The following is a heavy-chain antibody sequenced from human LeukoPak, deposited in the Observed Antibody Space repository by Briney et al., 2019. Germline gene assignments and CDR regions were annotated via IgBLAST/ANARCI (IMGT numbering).Heavy chain of an antibody. CDR3: ARDHATYYYDSSGYYDC. J-gene: IGHJ4*02. V-gene: IGHV3-48*01. CDR1: GFTFSNYS. Sequence: PGGSLRLSCAASGFTFSNYSMNWVRQAPGKGLEWVSYISSRSRTIYYADSVKGRFTISRDNAKNSLYLQMNSLRAEDTAVYYCARDHATYYYDSSGYYDCWGQGTLVTVSS. CDR2: ISSRSRTI. D-gene: IGHD3-22*01.